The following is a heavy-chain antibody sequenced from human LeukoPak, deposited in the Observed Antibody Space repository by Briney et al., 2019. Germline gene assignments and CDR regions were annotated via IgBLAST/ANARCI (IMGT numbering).Heavy chain of an antibody. J-gene: IGHJ5*02. CDR1: GFTFSSYW. CDR3: ARDPDSGWSTNWFDP. CDR2: IKQDGSEK. Sequence: GGSLRLSCAASGFTFSSYWMSWVRQAPGMGLEWVANIKQDGSEKYYVDSVKGRFTISRDNAKNSLYLQMNSLRAEDTAVYYCARDPDSGWSTNWFDPWGQGTLVTVSS. V-gene: IGHV3-7*01. D-gene: IGHD6-19*01.